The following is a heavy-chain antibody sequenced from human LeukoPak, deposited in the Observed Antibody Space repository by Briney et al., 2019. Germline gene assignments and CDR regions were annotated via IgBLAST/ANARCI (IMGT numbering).Heavy chain of an antibody. CDR3: ARHGGYCSGGSCYSGGTFDY. CDR1: GYSISSGYY. V-gene: IGHV4-38-2*01. J-gene: IGHJ4*02. Sequence: PSETLSLTRAVSGYSISSGYYWGWIRQPPGKGLEWIGRIYHSGSTYYNPSLKSRVTISVDTSKNQFSLQLSSVTAADTAVYYCARHGGYCSGGSCYSGGTFDYWGQGTLVTVSS. CDR2: IYHSGST. D-gene: IGHD2-15*01.